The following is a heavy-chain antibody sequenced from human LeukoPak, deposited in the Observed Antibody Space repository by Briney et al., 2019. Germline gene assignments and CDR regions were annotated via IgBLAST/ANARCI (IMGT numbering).Heavy chain of an antibody. D-gene: IGHD3-10*01. CDR2: ISYDGSNK. Sequence: GRSLRLSCAASGFTFSSYAMHWVSQARGKGLEWVAVISYDGSNKYYADSVKGRFTISRDNSKNTLYLQMNSLRAEDTAVYYCARGQNYYGSGSSDYWGQGTLVTVSS. CDR1: GFTFSSYA. V-gene: IGHV3-30-3*01. J-gene: IGHJ4*02. CDR3: ARGQNYYGSGSSDY.